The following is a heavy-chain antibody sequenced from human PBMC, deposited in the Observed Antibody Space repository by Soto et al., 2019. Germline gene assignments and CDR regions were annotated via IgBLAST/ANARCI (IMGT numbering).Heavy chain of an antibody. CDR2: IWYDGSNK. J-gene: IGHJ4*02. V-gene: IGHV3-33*01. CDR1: GFTFSSYG. Sequence: QVQLVESGGGVVQPGRSLRLSCAASGFTFSSYGMHWVRQAPGKGLEWVAVIWYDGSNKYYADSVEGRFTISRDNSKKTLYLQKNSLRAEDTAVYYCARDGYCSGGSCYSVPVFDYWGQGTLVTVSS. CDR3: ARDGYCSGGSCYSVPVFDY. D-gene: IGHD2-15*01.